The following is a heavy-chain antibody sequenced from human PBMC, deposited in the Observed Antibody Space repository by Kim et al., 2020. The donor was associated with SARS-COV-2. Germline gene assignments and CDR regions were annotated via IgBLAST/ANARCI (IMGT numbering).Heavy chain of an antibody. Sequence: GGSLRLSCAASGFTFSSYAMSWVRQAPGKGLEWVSAISGSGGSTYYADSVKGRFTISRDNSKNTLYLQMNSLRAEDTAVYYCAKAQGYDILTGYYEAPYYYYYGMDVWGQGTTVTVS. D-gene: IGHD3-9*01. CDR3: AKAQGYDILTGYYEAPYYYYYGMDV. V-gene: IGHV3-23*01. J-gene: IGHJ6*02. CDR2: ISGSGGST. CDR1: GFTFSSYA.